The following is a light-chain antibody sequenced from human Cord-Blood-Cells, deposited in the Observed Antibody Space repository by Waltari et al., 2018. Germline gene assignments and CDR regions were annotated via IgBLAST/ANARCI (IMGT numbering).Light chain of an antibody. CDR3: QSADSSGTYV. V-gene: IGLV3-25*02. CDR1: ALPKQY. J-gene: IGLJ1*01. Sequence: SYELTQPPSVSVSPGQTARITCSGDALPKQYAYWYQQKPGQAPVLVIYKDSERPSGIPERFSGSSSGTTVTLTIRGVQAEDEADYYWQSADSSGTYVFGTGTKVTVL. CDR2: KDS.